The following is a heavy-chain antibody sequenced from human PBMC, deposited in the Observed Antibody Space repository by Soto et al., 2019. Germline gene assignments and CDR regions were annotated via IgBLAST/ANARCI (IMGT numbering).Heavy chain of an antibody. V-gene: IGHV4-39*01. D-gene: IGHD3-22*01. J-gene: IGHJ4*02. CDR3: ARHDRSGYYYFIDH. Sequence: SETLSLTCTVSDGSIRSDNHYWGWIRQPPGKGLEWIGSIYYSGRTYYNPSLKSRVTISVDTSKNQFSLKLRSVTAADTAVYYCARHDRSGYYYFIDHWGQGTLVTVSS. CDR2: IYYSGRT. CDR1: DGSIRSDNHY.